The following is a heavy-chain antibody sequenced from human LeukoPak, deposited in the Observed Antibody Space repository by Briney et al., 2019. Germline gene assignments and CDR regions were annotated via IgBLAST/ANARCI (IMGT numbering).Heavy chain of an antibody. CDR1: GFTFSNAW. CDR3: TTDLKRSWNVLRFLEWLSPFDY. CDR2: IKSKTDGGTT. J-gene: IGHJ4*02. D-gene: IGHD3-3*01. V-gene: IGHV3-15*01. Sequence: GGSLRLSCAASGFTFSNAWMSWVRQAPGKGPEWVGRIKSKTDGGTTDYAAPVKGRFTISRDDSQNTLYLQMNSLKTEDTAVYYCTTDLKRSWNVLRFLEWLSPFDYWGQGTLVTVSS.